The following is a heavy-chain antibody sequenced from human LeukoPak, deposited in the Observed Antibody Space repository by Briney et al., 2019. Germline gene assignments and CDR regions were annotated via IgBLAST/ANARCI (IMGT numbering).Heavy chain of an antibody. D-gene: IGHD4-23*01. V-gene: IGHV4-34*01. CDR2: INHSGST. J-gene: IGHJ4*02. Sequence: SETLSLTCAVYGGSFSGYYWSWIRQPPGKGLEWIGEINHSGSTNYNPSLKSRVTISVDTSKNQFSLKLSSVTAADTAVDYCASSGGIRFDYWGQGTLVTVSS. CDR3: ASSGGIRFDY. CDR1: GGSFSGYY.